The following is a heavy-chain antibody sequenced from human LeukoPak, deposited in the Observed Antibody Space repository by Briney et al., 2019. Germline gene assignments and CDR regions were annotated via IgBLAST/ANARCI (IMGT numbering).Heavy chain of an antibody. J-gene: IGHJ1*01. Sequence: PSETLSLTCAVYGGSFSGYYWSWIRQPPGKGLEWIGEINHSGSTNYNPSLKSRVTISVDTSKNQFSLKLRSVTAADTAVYYCARVVQSTDSSGFYLPEYFQHWGQGTLVTVSS. D-gene: IGHD3-22*01. CDR2: INHSGST. V-gene: IGHV4-34*01. CDR1: GGSFSGYY. CDR3: ARVVQSTDSSGFYLPEYFQH.